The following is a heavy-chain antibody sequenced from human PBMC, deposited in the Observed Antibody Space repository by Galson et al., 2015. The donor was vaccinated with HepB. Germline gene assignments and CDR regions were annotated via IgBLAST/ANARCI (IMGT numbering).Heavy chain of an antibody. CDR2: IDWDDDK. CDR3: ARMRGGGYLFDY. D-gene: IGHD1-26*01. J-gene: IGHJ4*02. Sequence: PALVKPTQTPTLTCTFSGFSLSTSGMCVSWIRQPPGKALEWLALIDWDDDKYYSTSLKTRLTISKDTSKNQVVLTMTNMDPVDTATYYCARMRGGGYLFDYWGQGTLVTVSS. CDR1: GFSLSTSGMC. V-gene: IGHV2-70*01.